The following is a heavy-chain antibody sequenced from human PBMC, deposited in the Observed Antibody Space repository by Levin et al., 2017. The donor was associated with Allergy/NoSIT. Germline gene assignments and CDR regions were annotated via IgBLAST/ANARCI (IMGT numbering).Heavy chain of an antibody. V-gene: IGHV3-21*01. CDR2: ISSSSSYI. J-gene: IGHJ5*02. D-gene: IGHD6-13*01. CDR1: GFTFSSYS. Sequence: PGGSLRLSCAASGFTFSSYSMNWVRQAPGKGLEWVSSISSSSSYIYYADSVKGRFTISRDNAKNSLYLQMNSLRAEDTAVYYCARGTTGYSRAMGNWFDPWGQGTLVTVSS. CDR3: ARGTTGYSRAMGNWFDP.